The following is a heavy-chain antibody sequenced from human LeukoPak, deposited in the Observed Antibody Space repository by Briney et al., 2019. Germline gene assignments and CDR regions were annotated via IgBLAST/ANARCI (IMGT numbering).Heavy chain of an antibody. V-gene: IGHV4-59*01. D-gene: IGHD3-10*01. J-gene: IGHJ4*02. Sequence: SETLSLTCTVSGGSISSYYWSWIRQPPGKGLEWIGYIYYTGSTNYNPSLKSRVTISIDTSKNQFSLKLRSVTAADTAIYYCARGSRYYGSGSYYRFDYWGQGALVTVSS. CDR1: GGSISSYY. CDR2: IYYTGST. CDR3: ARGSRYYGSGSYYRFDY.